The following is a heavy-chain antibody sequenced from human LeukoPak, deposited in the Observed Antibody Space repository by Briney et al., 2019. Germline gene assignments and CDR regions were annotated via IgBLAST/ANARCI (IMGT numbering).Heavy chain of an antibody. CDR3: TTDEIPYDILTGSYLKDFDY. CDR2: IKSKTDGGTT. D-gene: IGHD3-9*01. Sequence: GSLRHSCAASGFTFSNAWMSWVRQAPGKGLEWVGRIKSKTDGGTTDYAAPVKGRFTISRDDSKNTLYLQMNSLKTEDTAVYYCTTDEIPYDILTGSYLKDFDYWGQGTLVTVSS. CDR1: GFTFSNAW. J-gene: IGHJ4*02. V-gene: IGHV3-15*01.